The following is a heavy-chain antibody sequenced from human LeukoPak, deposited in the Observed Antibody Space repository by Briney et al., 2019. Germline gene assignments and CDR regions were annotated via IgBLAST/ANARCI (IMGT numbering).Heavy chain of an antibody. Sequence: PGGSLRLSCAASGFTFSSYAMHWVRQAPGKGLEWVAVISYDGSNKYYADSVKGRFTISRDNSENTLYLQMNSLRAEDTAVYYCARVVGGGYARLHAFDIWGQGTMVTVSS. CDR1: GFTFSSYA. CDR2: ISYDGSNK. V-gene: IGHV3-30*04. D-gene: IGHD5-12*01. CDR3: ARVVGGGYARLHAFDI. J-gene: IGHJ3*02.